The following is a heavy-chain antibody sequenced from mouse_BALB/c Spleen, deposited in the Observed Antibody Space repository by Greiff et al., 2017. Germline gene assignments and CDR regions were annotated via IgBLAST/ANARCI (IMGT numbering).Heavy chain of an antibody. CDR1: GYSFTGYF. J-gene: IGHJ2*01. V-gene: IGHV1-20*02. D-gene: IGHD1-1*01. CDR2: INPYNGDT. CDR3: ARDYGSSRYYFDY. Sequence: VQLKESGPELVKPGASVKISCKASGYSFTGYFMNWVMQSHGKSLEWIGRINPYNGDTFYNQKFKGKATLTVDKSSSTAHMELRSLASEDSAVYYCARDYGSSRYYFDYWGQGTTLTVSS.